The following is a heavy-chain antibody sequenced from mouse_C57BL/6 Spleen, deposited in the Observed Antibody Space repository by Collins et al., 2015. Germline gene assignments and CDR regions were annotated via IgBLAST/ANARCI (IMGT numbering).Heavy chain of an antibody. CDR2: IDPSDSYT. D-gene: IGHD1-1*01. Sequence: QVQLQQPGAELVMPGASVKLSCKASGYTFTSYWMHWVKQRPGQGLEWIGEIDPSDSYTNYNQKFKGKSTLTVDKSSSTAYMQLSSLTSEDSAVYYCALITTVVATNAMDYWGQGTSVTVSS. CDR1: GYTFTSYW. V-gene: IGHV1-69*01. J-gene: IGHJ4*01. CDR3: ALITTVVATNAMDY.